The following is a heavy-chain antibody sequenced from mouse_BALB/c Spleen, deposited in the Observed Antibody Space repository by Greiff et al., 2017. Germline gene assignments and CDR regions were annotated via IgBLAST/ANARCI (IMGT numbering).Heavy chain of an antibody. CDR1: GFTFSDYY. CDR3: ARDHYYGSSYDYAMDY. D-gene: IGHD1-1*01. J-gene: IGHJ4*01. CDR2: ISDGGSYT. V-gene: IGHV5-4*02. Sequence: EGKLVESGGGLVKPGGSLKLSCAASGFTFSDYYMYWVRQTPEKRLEWVATISDGGSYTYYPDSVKGRFTISRDNAKNNLYLQMSSLKSEDTAMYYCARDHYYGSSYDYAMDYWGQGTSVTVSS.